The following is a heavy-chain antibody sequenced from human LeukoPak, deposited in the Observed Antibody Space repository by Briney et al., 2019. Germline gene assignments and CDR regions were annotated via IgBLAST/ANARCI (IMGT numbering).Heavy chain of an antibody. J-gene: IGHJ4*02. V-gene: IGHV3-48*03. CDR1: GFTFSSYE. CDR3: ARSPGALRGFLDY. Sequence: GGSLRLSCAASGFTFSSYEMNGVRQAPGKGLEGGSYSSRSCSTIYYADSVKVRFTISRDNAKNSLYLQMPSLRAEDTAIYYCARSPGALRGFLDYWGQGVLVTVSS. CDR2: SSRSCSTI. D-gene: IGHD7-27*01.